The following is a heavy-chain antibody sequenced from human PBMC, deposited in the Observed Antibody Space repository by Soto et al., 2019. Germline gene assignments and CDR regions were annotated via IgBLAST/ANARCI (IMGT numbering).Heavy chain of an antibody. CDR1: GFTFSSYA. CDR2: ISGGGGST. J-gene: IGHJ3*02. Sequence: EVQLLESGGGLEQPGGSLRLSCAASGFTFSSYAMSWVRQAPGKGLEWVSAISGGGGSTYYADSVRGRFTISRDKSKNTLYLQMNSLRAEDTALYYCAKTRGYSADAFDIWGQGTMVTVSS. V-gene: IGHV3-23*01. D-gene: IGHD6-25*01. CDR3: AKTRGYSADAFDI.